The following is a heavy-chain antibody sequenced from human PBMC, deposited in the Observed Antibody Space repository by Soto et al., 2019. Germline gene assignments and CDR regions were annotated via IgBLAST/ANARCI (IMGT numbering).Heavy chain of an antibody. CDR1: GFTFSSYA. Sequence: GGSLRLSCAASGFTFSSYAMSWVRQAPGKGLEWVSAISGSGGSTYYADSVKGRFTISRDNSKNTLYLQMNSLRAEDTAVYYGAKDEVAASLENWFDPWGQGTLVTVSS. CDR3: AKDEVAASLENWFDP. J-gene: IGHJ5*02. CDR2: ISGSGGST. V-gene: IGHV3-23*01. D-gene: IGHD6-6*01.